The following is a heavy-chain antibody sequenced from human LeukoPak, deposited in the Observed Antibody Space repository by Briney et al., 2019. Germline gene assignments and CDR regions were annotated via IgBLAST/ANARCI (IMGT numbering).Heavy chain of an antibody. CDR3: AAKVNYGDYYFDY. V-gene: IGHV1-58*01. J-gene: IGHJ4*02. D-gene: IGHD4-17*01. CDR1: GFTFTSSA. CDR2: IVVGSGNT. Sequence: SVKVSCKASGFTFTSSAVRWVRQARGQRLEWIGWIVVGSGNTNYAQKFQERVTITRDMSTSTAYMELSSLRSEDTAVYYCAAKVNYGDYYFDYWGQGTLVTVSS.